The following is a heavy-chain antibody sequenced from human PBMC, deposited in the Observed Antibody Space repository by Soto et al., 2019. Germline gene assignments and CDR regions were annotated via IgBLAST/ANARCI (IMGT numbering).Heavy chain of an antibody. CDR1: GFTFSIYA. Sequence: GGSLRLSCAASGFTFSIYAMSWVRQAPGKGLEWVSAISGSGDSKYYVDSVKGRFTISRDNSKKTLYLQMNSLRAEDTAIYYCADVGDFWSGYYNYWGQGTLVTVSS. V-gene: IGHV3-23*01. CDR2: ISGSGDSK. D-gene: IGHD3-3*01. CDR3: ADVGDFWSGYYNY. J-gene: IGHJ4*02.